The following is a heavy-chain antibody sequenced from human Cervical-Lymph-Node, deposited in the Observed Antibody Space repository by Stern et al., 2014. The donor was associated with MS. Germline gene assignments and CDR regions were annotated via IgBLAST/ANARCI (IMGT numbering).Heavy chain of an antibody. V-gene: IGHV3-7*01. Sequence: VQLVESGGGLVQPGGSLRLSCAASGFTFSSYWMTWVRQSPGKGLERVANIKQDGSEQYYATPMKGRFSISRDNAKNSLYLQMNSLRVEDTAVYYCARDLVAATRRGSFDIWGQGTMVTVSS. CDR2: IKQDGSEQ. CDR1: GFTFSSYW. D-gene: IGHD1-26*01. J-gene: IGHJ3*02. CDR3: ARDLVAATRRGSFDI.